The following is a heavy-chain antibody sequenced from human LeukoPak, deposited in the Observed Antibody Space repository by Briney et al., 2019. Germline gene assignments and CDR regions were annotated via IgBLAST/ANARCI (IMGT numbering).Heavy chain of an antibody. D-gene: IGHD5-12*01. V-gene: IGHV3-11*01. CDR1: GFTFNDYY. Sequence: PGGSLRLSCAASGFTFNDYYMSWIRQAPGKGLEWVSYISSSGGSINYADSVKGRFTISRDNSKNTLYLQMNSLRAEDTAVYYCAKDQGYSGYANDYWGQGTLVTVSS. J-gene: IGHJ4*02. CDR2: ISSSGGSI. CDR3: AKDQGYSGYANDY.